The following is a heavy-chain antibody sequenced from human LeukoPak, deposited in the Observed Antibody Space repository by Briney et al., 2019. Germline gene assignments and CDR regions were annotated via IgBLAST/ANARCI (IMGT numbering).Heavy chain of an antibody. V-gene: IGHV4-4*07. D-gene: IGHD6-19*01. J-gene: IGHJ4*02. CDR2: IYSSGST. Sequence: SETLSLTCTVCGASINNYYWSWIRQPDGKGLEWIGRIYSSGSTNYNPSLQSRVTMPVDTSKNQFSLKLSSVTAADTAVYYCARDIAVAGIDYWGQGTLVTVSS. CDR3: ARDIAVAGIDY. CDR1: GASINNYY.